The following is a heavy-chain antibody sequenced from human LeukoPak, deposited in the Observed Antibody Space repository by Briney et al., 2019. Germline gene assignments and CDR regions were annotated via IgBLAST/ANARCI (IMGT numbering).Heavy chain of an antibody. CDR2: IIPIFGTA. D-gene: IGHD3-22*01. V-gene: IGHV1-69*05. CDR1: GGTFSSYA. Sequence: GASVKVSCKASGGTFSSYAISWVRQDPGQGLEWMGGIIPIFGTANYAQKFQGRVTITTDESTSTAYMELSSLRSEDTAVYYCARQANYDSSGYYLGYFDYWGQGTLVTVSS. CDR3: ARQANYDSSGYYLGYFDY. J-gene: IGHJ4*02.